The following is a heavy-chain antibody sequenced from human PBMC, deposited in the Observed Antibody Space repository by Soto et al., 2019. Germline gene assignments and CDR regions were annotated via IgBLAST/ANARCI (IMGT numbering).Heavy chain of an antibody. D-gene: IGHD6-19*01. V-gene: IGHV4-39*01. Sequence: LETLSLTCTVSGGSISSSSYYWGWIRQPPGKGLEWIGSIYYSGSTYYNPSLKSRVTISVDTSKNQFSLKLSSVTAADTAVYYCARHRSSGWNYYGMDVWGQGTTVTVSS. CDR3: ARHRSSGWNYYGMDV. CDR1: GGSISSSSYY. CDR2: IYYSGST. J-gene: IGHJ6*02.